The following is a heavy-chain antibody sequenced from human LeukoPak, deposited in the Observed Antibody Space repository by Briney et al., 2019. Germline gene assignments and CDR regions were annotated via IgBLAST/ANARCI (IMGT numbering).Heavy chain of an antibody. CDR1: GGSISSGDYY. CDR3: ARPYYYDSRIDP. Sequence: SETRSLTCTVSGGSISSGDYYWSWIRQPPGKGLEWIAYMYYSGSTYYNPSLKSRVTMSADTSKNQLSLKLSSVTAADTAVYYCARPYYYDSRIDPWGQGILVTVSS. V-gene: IGHV4-30-4*01. D-gene: IGHD3-22*01. J-gene: IGHJ5*02. CDR2: MYYSGST.